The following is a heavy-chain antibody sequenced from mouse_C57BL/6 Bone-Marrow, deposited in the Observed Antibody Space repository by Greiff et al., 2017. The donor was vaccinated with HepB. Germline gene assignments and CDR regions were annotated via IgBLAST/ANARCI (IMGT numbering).Heavy chain of an antibody. CDR3: TRSYDYGWYFDV. CDR2: IYPGNSDT. V-gene: IGHV1-5*01. D-gene: IGHD2-4*01. J-gene: IGHJ1*03. Sequence: EVQVVESGTVLARPGASVKMSCKTSGYTFTSYWMHWVKQRPGQGLEWIGAIYPGNSDTSYNQKFKGKAKLTAVTSASTAYMELSSLTNEDSAVYYCTRSYDYGWYFDVWGTGTTVTVSS. CDR1: GYTFTSYW.